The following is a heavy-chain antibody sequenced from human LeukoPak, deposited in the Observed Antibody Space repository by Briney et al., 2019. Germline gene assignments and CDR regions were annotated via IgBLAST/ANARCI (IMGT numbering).Heavy chain of an antibody. Sequence: GESLKISCKGSGYSFTSYWIGWVRQMPGKGLEWMGIIYPGDSDTRYSPSFQGQVTISADKSVSTAYLQWSSLKASDTAMYYCARPRYSSSNHLYFDYWGQGTLVTVSS. CDR1: GYSFTSYW. CDR2: IYPGDSDT. CDR3: ARPRYSSSNHLYFDY. V-gene: IGHV5-51*01. D-gene: IGHD6-6*01. J-gene: IGHJ4*02.